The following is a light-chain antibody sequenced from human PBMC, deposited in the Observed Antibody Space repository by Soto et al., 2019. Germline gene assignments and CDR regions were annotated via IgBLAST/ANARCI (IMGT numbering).Light chain of an antibody. J-gene: IGKJ1*01. CDR2: SAS. CDR3: HQYNHWLTWT. V-gene: IGKV3-15*01. CDR1: QSVSSK. Sequence: EIVMTQSPASLSLSPGQRATLSCQASQSVSSKLAWYQQRPGQAPRLLIYSASTRATGIPARFSGSGSGTEFTLTISSPQSEDFAVYYCHQYNHWLTWTFGQGTKV.